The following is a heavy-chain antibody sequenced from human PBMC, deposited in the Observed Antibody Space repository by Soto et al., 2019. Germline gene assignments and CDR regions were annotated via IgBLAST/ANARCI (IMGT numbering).Heavy chain of an antibody. CDR1: GGSITSYY. V-gene: IGHV4-59*01. CDR3: ARGRGWVDP. J-gene: IGHJ5*02. CDR2: MYYSGST. Sequence: QVQLQESGPGLVKPSETLSLTCTVSGGSITSYYWSWIRQPPGKGLEWIGYMYYSGSTNYNPSLKSRVTISVDTAKNQFSLKLSSVTAGDTAVYYCARGRGWVDPWGQGTLVTVSS.